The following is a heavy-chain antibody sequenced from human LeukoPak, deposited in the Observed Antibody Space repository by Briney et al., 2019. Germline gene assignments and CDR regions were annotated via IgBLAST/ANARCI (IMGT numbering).Heavy chain of an antibody. Sequence: SETLSLTCTVSGGSISTSNYYWGWIRQPAGKGLEWIGRIYTSGSTNYNPSLKSRVTMSVDTSKNQFSLKLSSVIAADTAVYYCARDPGSSWYGYFDYWGQGTLVTVSS. V-gene: IGHV4-61*02. D-gene: IGHD6-13*01. CDR3: ARDPGSSWYGYFDY. CDR1: GGSISTSNYY. J-gene: IGHJ4*02. CDR2: IYTSGST.